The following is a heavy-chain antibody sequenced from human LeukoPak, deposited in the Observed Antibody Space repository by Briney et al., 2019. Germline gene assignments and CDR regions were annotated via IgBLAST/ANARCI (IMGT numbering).Heavy chain of an antibody. V-gene: IGHV5-51*01. CDR1: GYSFTSYW. Sequence: GESLKVSCKGSGYSFTSYWIGWVRPMPGKGLEWMGIIYPGDSDTRYSPSFQGQVTISADKSISTAYLQWSSLKASDTAMYYCARQVNPWYRSSFDPWGQGTLVTVSS. CDR3: ARQVNPWYRSSFDP. D-gene: IGHD1-14*01. CDR2: IYPGDSDT. J-gene: IGHJ5*02.